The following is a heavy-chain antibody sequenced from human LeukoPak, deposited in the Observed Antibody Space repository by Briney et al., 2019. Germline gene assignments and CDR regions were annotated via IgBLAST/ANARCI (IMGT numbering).Heavy chain of an antibody. CDR2: ISGSGGST. Sequence: PGGSLRLSCAASGFTFSSYAMSWVRQAPGKGLEWVSAISGSGGSTYYADSVKGRFTISRDNSKNTLYLQMNSLRAEDTAVYYCAKVRYCSSTSRPWYFDYWGQGTLVTVSS. CDR3: AKVRYCSSTSRPWYFDY. CDR1: GFTFSSYA. D-gene: IGHD2-2*01. V-gene: IGHV3-23*01. J-gene: IGHJ4*02.